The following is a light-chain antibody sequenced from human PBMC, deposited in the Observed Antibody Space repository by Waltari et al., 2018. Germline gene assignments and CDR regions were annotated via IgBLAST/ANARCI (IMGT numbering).Light chain of an antibody. CDR2: GKN. Sequence: SSELTQDPAVSVALGQTVRITCQGDSLRSYYASWYKQKPGQAPVLVIHGKNNRPSGIPDRFSGSSSGNTASLTITGAQAEDEADYYCNSRDSSGRHVVFGGGTKLTVL. V-gene: IGLV3-19*01. CDR1: SLRSYY. J-gene: IGLJ2*01. CDR3: NSRDSSGRHVV.